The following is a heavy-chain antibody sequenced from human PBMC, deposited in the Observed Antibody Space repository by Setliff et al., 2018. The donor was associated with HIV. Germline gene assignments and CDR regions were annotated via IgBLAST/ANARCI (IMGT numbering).Heavy chain of an antibody. CDR2: IYYSGST. V-gene: IGHV4-39*01. J-gene: IGHJ5*02. CDR1: VGSISSSSNY. CDR3: ARHDFWSGYHNWFDP. D-gene: IGHD3-3*01. Sequence: SETLSLTCTVSVGSISSSSNYWGWIRQPPGKGLEWIGNIYYSGSTNYNPSLKSRVTISVDMSKNQFSLRLTSVTAADTAMYCCARHDFWSGYHNWFDPWGQGTLVTVSS.